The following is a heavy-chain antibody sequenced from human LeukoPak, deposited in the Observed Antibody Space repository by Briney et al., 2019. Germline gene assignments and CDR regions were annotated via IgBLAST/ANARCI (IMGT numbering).Heavy chain of an antibody. Sequence: SQTLSHTCTVSGGSISSGDYYWSWIRQPPGKSLECIGYIYYCGSTNYNPSLKSRVTISVDTSKNQFSLKLSSVTAADTAVYYCARLTYDRGLWYFDYWGQGTLVTVSS. V-gene: IGHV4-30-4*01. D-gene: IGHD3-10*02. CDR2: IYYCGST. CDR1: GGSISSGDYY. CDR3: ARLTYDRGLWYFDY. J-gene: IGHJ4*02.